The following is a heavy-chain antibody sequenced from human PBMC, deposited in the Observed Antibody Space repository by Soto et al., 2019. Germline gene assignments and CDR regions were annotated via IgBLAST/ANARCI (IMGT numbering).Heavy chain of an antibody. D-gene: IGHD3-10*01. CDR1: GFTFSSYA. CDR3: AKGYYGSGSYLYYFDY. CDR2: ISVSVGST. V-gene: IGHV3-23*01. J-gene: IGHJ4*02. Sequence: GGSLRLSCAAFGFTFSSYAMSWVRQAPGKGLDWVSAISVSVGSTYYADSVKGRFTISRDNSKNTLYLQMNSLRAEDTAVYYCAKGYYGSGSYLYYFDYWGQGTLVTVSS.